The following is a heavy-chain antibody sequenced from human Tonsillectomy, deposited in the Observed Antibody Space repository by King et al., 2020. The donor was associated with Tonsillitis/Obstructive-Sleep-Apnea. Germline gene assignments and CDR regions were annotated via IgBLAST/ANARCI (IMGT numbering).Heavy chain of an antibody. CDR1: GYTFTGYY. CDR2: INPNSGGT. J-gene: IGHJ6*03. V-gene: IGHV1-2*04. Sequence: VQLVQSGAEVKKPGASVKVSCKASGYTFTGYYMHWVRQAPGQGLEWMGWINPNSGGTNYAQKVQGWVTITMDTSIRTAYMELSRLRSDDTAVYYCARGSRHYYDSSGFQNYYYYMDVWGKGTTVTVSS. CDR3: ARGSRHYYDSSGFQNYYYYMDV. D-gene: IGHD3-22*01.